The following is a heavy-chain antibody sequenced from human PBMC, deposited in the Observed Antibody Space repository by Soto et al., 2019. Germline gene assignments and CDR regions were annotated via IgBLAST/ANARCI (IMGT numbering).Heavy chain of an antibody. V-gene: IGHV1-18*01. CDR3: ARAGPSITYYYDSSGYYYFDY. D-gene: IGHD3-22*01. CDR2: ISAYNGNT. CDR1: GYTFTSYG. Sequence: ASVKVSCKASGYTFTSYGISWVRQAPGQGLEWMGWISAYNGNTNYAQKLQGRVTMTTDTSTSTAYMELRSLRSDDTAVYYCARAGPSITYYYDSSGYYYFDYWGQGTLVTVSS. J-gene: IGHJ4*02.